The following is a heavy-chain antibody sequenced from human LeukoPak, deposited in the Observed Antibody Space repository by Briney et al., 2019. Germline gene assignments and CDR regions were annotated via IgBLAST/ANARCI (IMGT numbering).Heavy chain of an antibody. CDR2: INPNNYCT. Sequence: ASVKVSCKASGYTFIDYNMHWVRQAPGQGLEWMGWINPNNYCTNYAAQKFQGRVTMTRDTSISTAYLELSSLTSDDTALYYCARVFFYGGNSVPFDYWGQGTLVTVSS. CDR1: GYTFIDYN. V-gene: IGHV1-2*02. CDR3: ARVFFYGGNSVPFDY. J-gene: IGHJ4*02. D-gene: IGHD4-23*01.